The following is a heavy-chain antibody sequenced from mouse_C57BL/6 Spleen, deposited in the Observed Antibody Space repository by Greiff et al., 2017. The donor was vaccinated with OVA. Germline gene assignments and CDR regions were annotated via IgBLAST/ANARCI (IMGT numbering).Heavy chain of an antibody. D-gene: IGHD1-1*01. V-gene: IGHV5-9-1*02. CDR3: TRGNYGSSYWFAD. CDR2: ISSGGDYI. J-gene: IGHJ3*01. CDR1: GFTFSSYA. Sequence: EVKLVESGEGLVKPGGSLKLSCAASGFTFSSYAMSWVRQTPEKRLEWVAYISSGGDYIIYADTVKGRFTISRDNARNTRYLQMSSLKSEDTAMYYCTRGNYGSSYWFADWGQGTLVTVSA.